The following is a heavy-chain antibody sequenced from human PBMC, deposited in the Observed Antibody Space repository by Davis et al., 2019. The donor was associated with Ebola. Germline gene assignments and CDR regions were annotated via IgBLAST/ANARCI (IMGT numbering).Heavy chain of an antibody. CDR3: ARSVVTPGTYFDY. CDR2: INPNSGGT. CDR1: GYTFTGYY. Sequence: ASVKVSCKASGYTFTGYYMHWVRQAPGQGLEWMGWINPNSGGTNYAQKFQGRVTMTRDTSISTAYMELSSLRSEDTAVYYCARSVVTPGTYFDYWGQGTLVTVSS. V-gene: IGHV1-2*02. J-gene: IGHJ4*02. D-gene: IGHD4-23*01.